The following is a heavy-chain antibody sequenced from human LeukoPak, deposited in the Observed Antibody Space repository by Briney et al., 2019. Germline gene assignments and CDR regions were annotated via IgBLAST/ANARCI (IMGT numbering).Heavy chain of an antibody. CDR3: ARASSGSYYNRRYFDY. CDR1: GGSFSGYY. Sequence: SETLSLTCAVYGGSFSGYYWSWIRQPPGKGLEWIGEINHSGSTNYNPSLKSRVTISVDTSKNQFSLKLSSVTAADTAVYYCARASSGSYYNRRYFDYWGQGILVTVSS. CDR2: INHSGST. J-gene: IGHJ4*02. V-gene: IGHV4-34*01. D-gene: IGHD3-10*01.